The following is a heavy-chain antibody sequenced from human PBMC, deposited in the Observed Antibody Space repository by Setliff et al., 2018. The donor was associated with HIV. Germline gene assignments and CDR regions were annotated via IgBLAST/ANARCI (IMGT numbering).Heavy chain of an antibody. V-gene: IGHV4-61*02. CDR3: ARWRNSSTWYMGFDP. J-gene: IGHJ5*02. CDR1: GGSIISGSYY. D-gene: IGHD6-13*01. Sequence: PSETLSLTCNVSGGSIISGSYYWSWIRQPDGKGLEWIGRIYTSGGVTYNPSLESRVTIAVDTSKNQFSLKLTSVTAADTAVYYCARWRNSSTWYMGFDPWRRGSLVTVSS. CDR2: IYTSGGV.